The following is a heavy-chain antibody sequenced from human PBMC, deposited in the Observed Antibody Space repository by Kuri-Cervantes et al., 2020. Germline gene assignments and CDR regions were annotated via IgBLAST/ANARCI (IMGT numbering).Heavy chain of an antibody. Sequence: GGSLRLSCAASGFPFSSYWMSWIRQAPGKGLEWVSYISSSGSAIYYADSVKGRFTISRDNAKNSLYLQMNSLRAEDTAVYYCARGARYYYMDVWGKGTTVTVSS. J-gene: IGHJ6*03. CDR2: ISSSGSAI. V-gene: IGHV3-11*01. CDR1: GFPFSSYW. CDR3: ARGARYYYMDV.